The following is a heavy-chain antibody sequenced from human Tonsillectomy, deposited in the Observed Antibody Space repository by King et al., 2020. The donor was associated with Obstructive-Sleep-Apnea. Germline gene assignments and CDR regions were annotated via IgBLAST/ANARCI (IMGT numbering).Heavy chain of an antibody. Sequence: QLQESGPGLVKPSETLSLTCTVSGGSINSSYYYWGWLRQPPGKGLEWIGSIYSSGSTYSNPSLESRVTISVDTSKNQFSLRLSSVTAADTAVYYCARGRVGMDVGGQGTTVTVSS. CDR3: ARGRVGMDV. J-gene: IGHJ6*02. D-gene: IGHD3-10*01. CDR1: GGSINSSYYY. CDR2: IYSSGST. V-gene: IGHV4-39*07.